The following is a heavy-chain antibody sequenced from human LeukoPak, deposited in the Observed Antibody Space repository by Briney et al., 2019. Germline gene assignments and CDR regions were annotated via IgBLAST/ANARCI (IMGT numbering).Heavy chain of an antibody. V-gene: IGHV4-59*08. J-gene: IGHJ6*02. CDR2: IYYSGST. Sequence: SETLSLTCTVSGVSIRSYYWSWIRQSPGKGLELIGYIYYSGSTNYNPSLKSRVTISVDTSKNQFSLRLSSVTAADTAVYYCARYYGAGSYSAYYYFGMDVWGQGTTVTVSS. CDR3: ARYYGAGSYSAYYYFGMDV. CDR1: GVSIRSYY. D-gene: IGHD3-10*01.